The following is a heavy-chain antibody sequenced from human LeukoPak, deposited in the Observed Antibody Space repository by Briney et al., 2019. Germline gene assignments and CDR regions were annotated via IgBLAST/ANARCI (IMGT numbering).Heavy chain of an antibody. CDR3: AKDLRRMTTVTYGP. CDR2: IRYDGSNR. J-gene: IGHJ5*02. Sequence: GGSLRLSCAASGFTFSSYGMHWVRQAPGKGLEWVAFIRYDGSNRYYADSVKGRFTISRDNSKNTLYLQMNSLRAEDTAVYYCAKDLRRMTTVTYGPWGQGTLVTASS. V-gene: IGHV3-30*02. CDR1: GFTFSSYG. D-gene: IGHD4-11*01.